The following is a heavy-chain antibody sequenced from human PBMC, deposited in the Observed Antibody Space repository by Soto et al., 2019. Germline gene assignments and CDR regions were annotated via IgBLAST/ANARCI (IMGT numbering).Heavy chain of an antibody. V-gene: IGHV3-74*01. J-gene: IGHJ5*02. D-gene: IGHD6-13*01. CDR2: INSDGSST. Sequence: SLRLSCAASGFTFSSYWMHWVRQAPGKGLVWVSRINSDGSSTSYADSVKGRFTISRDNAKNTLYLQMNSLRAEDTAVYYCARGIAAAPGRNRFDPWGQGTLVTVSS. CDR1: GFTFSSYW. CDR3: ARGIAAAPGRNRFDP.